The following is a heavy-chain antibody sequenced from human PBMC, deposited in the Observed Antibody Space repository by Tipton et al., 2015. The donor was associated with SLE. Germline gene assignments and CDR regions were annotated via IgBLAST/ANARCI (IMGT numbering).Heavy chain of an antibody. D-gene: IGHD6-13*01. CDR1: VGSFSDYY. CDR3: AREERIAAAGRLYYYYAMDV. Sequence: LRLSCAVYVGSFSDYYWNWIRQPPGKGLEWIGEIHHSGTTNHNPSLKSRVTISVDTSKNQFSLKLSSVTAADTAVYYCAREERIAAAGRLYYYYAMDVWGQGTTVTVSS. V-gene: IGHV4-34*01. J-gene: IGHJ6*02. CDR2: IHHSGTT.